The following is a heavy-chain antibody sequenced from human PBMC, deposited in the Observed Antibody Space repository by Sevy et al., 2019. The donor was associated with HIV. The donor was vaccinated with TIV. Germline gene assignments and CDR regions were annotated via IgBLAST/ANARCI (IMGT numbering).Heavy chain of an antibody. CDR1: GFTFSSYS. V-gene: IGHV3-48*02. D-gene: IGHD3-9*01. CDR3: ARVLTDILTGYMDIVYGMDV. J-gene: IGHJ6*02. CDR2: MSSSSSTI. Sequence: GGSLRLSCAASGFTFSSYSMNWVRQAPGKELEWVSYMSSSSSTIYSADSVKGRFTISRDNAKNSLYLQMNSLRDEDTAVYYCARVLTDILTGYMDIVYGMDVWGQGTTVTVSS.